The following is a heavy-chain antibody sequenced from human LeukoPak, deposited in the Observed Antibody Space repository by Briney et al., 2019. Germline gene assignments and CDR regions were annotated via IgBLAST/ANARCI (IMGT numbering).Heavy chain of an antibody. J-gene: IGHJ1*01. CDR2: ISGSGGST. CDR3: SKDLGDCSSTSCYNRYFQH. D-gene: IGHD2-2*02. Sequence: PGGSLRLSCAASGFTFSSYAMSWVRQAPGKGLEWVSAISGSGGSTYYADSVKGRFTISNNNSKNTLYLQMNRLTAEDTAIYYSSKDLGDCSSTSCYNRYFQHWGQGTLVTVSS. V-gene: IGHV3-23*01. CDR1: GFTFSSYA.